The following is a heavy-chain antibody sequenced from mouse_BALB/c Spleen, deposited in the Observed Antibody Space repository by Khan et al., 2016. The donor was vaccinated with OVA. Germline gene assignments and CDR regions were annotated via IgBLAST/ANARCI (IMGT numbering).Heavy chain of an antibody. CDR1: GFTFSTYG. V-gene: IGHV5-6*01. J-gene: IGHJ3*01. Sequence: EVELVESGGDLVKTGGSLKLSCAASGFTFSTYGMSWVRQTPDKRLEWVATISSGGHYTYYIDSVKGRFTISRDNAKNILYLQMTSLRSGDTAMYYCARLAYYYNSEGFAYWGQGTLVTVSA. CDR3: ARLAYYYNSEGFAY. CDR2: ISSGGHYT. D-gene: IGHD1-1*02.